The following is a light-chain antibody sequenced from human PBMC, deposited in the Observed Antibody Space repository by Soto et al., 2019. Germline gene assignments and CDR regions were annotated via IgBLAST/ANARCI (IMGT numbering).Light chain of an antibody. V-gene: IGLV3-21*02. J-gene: IGLJ2*01. CDR3: TAWDDNLSAVV. CDR1: NIGSKS. CDR2: DDS. Sequence: SYELTQPPSVSVAPGQTARITCGGNNIGSKSVHWYQQKPGQAPVLVVYDDSDRPSGIPERFSGSRSGTSASLAISGLRSEDEAYYYCTAWDDNLSAVVFGGGTKLTVL.